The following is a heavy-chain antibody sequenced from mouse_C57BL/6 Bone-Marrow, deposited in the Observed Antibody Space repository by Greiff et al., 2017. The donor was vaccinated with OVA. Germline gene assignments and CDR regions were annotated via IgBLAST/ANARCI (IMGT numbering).Heavy chain of an antibody. J-gene: IGHJ1*03. Sequence: EVKLVESGAELVRPGASVKLSCTASGFNIKDDYMHWVKQRPEQGLEWIGWIAPENGDTEYASKFQGKATITADTSSNTAYLQLSSLTSEDTAVYSCTTIYGSSYHGYFDVWGTGTTVTVSS. D-gene: IGHD1-1*01. CDR3: TTIYGSSYHGYFDV. CDR2: IAPENGDT. V-gene: IGHV14-4*01. CDR1: GFNIKDDY.